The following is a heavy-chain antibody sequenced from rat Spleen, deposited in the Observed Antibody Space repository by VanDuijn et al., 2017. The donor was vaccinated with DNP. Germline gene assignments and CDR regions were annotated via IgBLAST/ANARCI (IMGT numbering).Heavy chain of an antibody. D-gene: IGHD4-1*01. CDR3: ARSGIREVMDA. V-gene: IGHV3-3*01. J-gene: IGHJ4*01. CDR2: INIAVNI. CDR1: GYSITSGYG. Sequence: EVQLQESGPGLVKPSQSLSLPCSVTGYSITSGYGWIWVRKFPGNKMEWMGNINIAVNIFYNPPLKSQISITRDTSKNHVFLQLTSVTTAYTATYYCARSGIREVMDAWGQGASVTVSS.